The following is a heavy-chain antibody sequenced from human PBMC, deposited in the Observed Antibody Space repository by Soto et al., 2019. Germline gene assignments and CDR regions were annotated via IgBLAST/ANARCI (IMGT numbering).Heavy chain of an antibody. CDR2: IHSSGRT. V-gene: IGHV4-4*07. CDR3: AKDPSSCYLFYGFDV. Sequence: PETLSLTCTVSGGSISSDYCNWIRHPAGKGLEWIGRIHSSGRTSYNPSLKSRVTMSLDKSNNQFSLKLSSVTAADTAVYYCAKDPSSCYLFYGFDVWGHGTTVTVSS. D-gene: IGHD2-15*01. CDR1: GGSISSDY. J-gene: IGHJ6*02.